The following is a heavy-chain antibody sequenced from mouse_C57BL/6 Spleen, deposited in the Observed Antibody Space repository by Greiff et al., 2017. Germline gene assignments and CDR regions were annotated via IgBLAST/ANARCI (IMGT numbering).Heavy chain of an antibody. D-gene: IGHD4-1*01. CDR2: IDPGDGDT. V-gene: IGHV14-2*01. CDR3: ARKGDWDDY. CDR1: GFNIKDYY. Sequence: EVQLQQSGAELVKPGASVKLSCTASGFNIKDYYMPWVKQRTEQGLEWIGRIDPGDGDTKYDAKFQGKATITADTSSNTAYLQLRSLKSEDTGVYYCARKGDWDDYWGQGTTLTVSS. J-gene: IGHJ2*01.